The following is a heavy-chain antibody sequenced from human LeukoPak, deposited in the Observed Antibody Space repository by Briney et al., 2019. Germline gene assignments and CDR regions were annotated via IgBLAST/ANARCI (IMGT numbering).Heavy chain of an antibody. CDR3: AKTDCTSSSCYTIES. CDR1: GFTFSSYA. J-gene: IGHJ4*02. V-gene: IGHV3-23*01. Sequence: GGSLRLSCAASGFTFSSYAMSWVRQAPGKGLEWVSVISDSGVDTSYADSGKGRFTISRDNSKNTLYLQMNSLRAEDTAVYYCAKTDCTSSSCYTIESWGQGTLVTVSS. D-gene: IGHD2-2*02. CDR2: ISDSGVDT.